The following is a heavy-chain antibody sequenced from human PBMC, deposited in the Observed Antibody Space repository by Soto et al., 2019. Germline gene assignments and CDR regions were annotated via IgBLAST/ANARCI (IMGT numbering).Heavy chain of an antibody. CDR2: IYWNDDK. D-gene: IGHD3-10*01. J-gene: IGHJ5*02. V-gene: IGHV2-5*01. Sequence: SGPTLVNPTQTLTLTCTFSGFSLSSSGVGVGWIRQPPGKALEWLALIYWNDDKRYSPSLKSRLTITKDTSKNQVVLTMTNMDPVDTATYYCAHRPLGSWFGVWFDPWGQGTLVTVSS. CDR3: AHRPLGSWFGVWFDP. CDR1: GFSLSSSGVG.